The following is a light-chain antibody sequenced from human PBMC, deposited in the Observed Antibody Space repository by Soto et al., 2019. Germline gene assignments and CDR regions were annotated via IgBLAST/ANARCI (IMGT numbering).Light chain of an antibody. CDR1: QSVSSTY. J-gene: IGKJ5*01. Sequence: ENVLTQSPGTMSLSPVERGTLCCSASQSVSSTYLAWYQQKPGQAPRLLIYGASSRATGIPDRFSGSGSGTDFTLTISRLEPEDFAVYYCQQYGSFSITFGQGTRLEIK. CDR2: GAS. CDR3: QQYGSFSIT. V-gene: IGKV3-20*01.